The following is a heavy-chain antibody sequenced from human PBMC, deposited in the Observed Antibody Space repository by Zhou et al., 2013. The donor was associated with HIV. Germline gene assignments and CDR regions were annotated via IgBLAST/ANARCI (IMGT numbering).Heavy chain of an antibody. CDR3: ARDWIYGDYYYYYMDV. J-gene: IGHJ6*03. V-gene: IGHV4-38-2*02. Sequence: QVQLQESGPGLVKPSETLSLTCAVSGYSISSNYFWGWIRLPPGKGLEWIGSIYHSGRTYYNPSLKSRVTMSVDTSKNQFSLKLDSVTAADTAVYYCARDWIYGDYYYYYMDVWGKGPRSPSP. D-gene: IGHD4-17*01. CDR2: IYHSGRT. CDR1: GYSISSNYF.